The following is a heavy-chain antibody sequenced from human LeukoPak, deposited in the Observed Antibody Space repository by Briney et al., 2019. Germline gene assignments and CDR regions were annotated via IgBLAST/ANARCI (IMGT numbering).Heavy chain of an antibody. CDR3: ARLRRYYDSSGYYYDYYYYYMDV. J-gene: IGHJ6*03. D-gene: IGHD3-22*01. Sequence: KPSETLSLTCAVYGGSFSDYYWSWIRQPPGKGLEWIGEINHSGSTNYNPSLKSRVTISVDTSKNQFSLKLSSVTAADTAVYYCARLRRYYDSSGYYYDYYYYYMDVWGKGTTVTVSS. CDR2: INHSGST. CDR1: GGSFSDYY. V-gene: IGHV4-34*01.